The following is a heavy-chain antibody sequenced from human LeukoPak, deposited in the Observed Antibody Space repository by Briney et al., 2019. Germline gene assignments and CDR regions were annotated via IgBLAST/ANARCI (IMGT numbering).Heavy chain of an antibody. CDR2: IIPTLDVA. Sequence: SVKVSCKASGYTFTSYGISWVRQAPGQGLEWMGRIIPTLDVANFAQKFKGRVSITADKSTNTAHLELSSLRSEDTAVYYCTREGVYSPDPSSYHRLPFDIWGKGTVVIVSS. D-gene: IGHD3-16*02. J-gene: IGHJ3*02. CDR3: TREGVYSPDPSSYHRLPFDI. V-gene: IGHV1-69*04. CDR1: GYTFTSYG.